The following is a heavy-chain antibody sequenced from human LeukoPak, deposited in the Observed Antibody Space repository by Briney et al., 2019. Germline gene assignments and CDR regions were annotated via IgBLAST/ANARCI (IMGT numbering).Heavy chain of an antibody. J-gene: IGHJ4*02. V-gene: IGHV3-74*01. CDR3: AREKLERPISGSAFDY. CDR2: INTDGSST. D-gene: IGHD1-1*01. CDR1: GFTFSSYW. Sequence: PGGSLRLSCAASGFTFSSYWMHWVRQAPGKGLVWVSRINTDGSSTSYADSVKGRFTISRDNAKNTLYLQMNSLRAEDTAVYYCAREKLERPISGSAFDYWGQGTLVTVSS.